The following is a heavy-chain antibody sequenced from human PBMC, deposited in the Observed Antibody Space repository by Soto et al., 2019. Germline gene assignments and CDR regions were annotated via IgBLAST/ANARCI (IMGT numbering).Heavy chain of an antibody. CDR2: MNPNTGGT. Sequence: QGRLVQSGAEVKKPGASVKVSCTASGYAFTNYAINWVRQAPGQGLEWMGWMNPNTGGTGYARQFQGRLTMTRNISMRTVYMELNSLRSDDSAVYYCAREWPDVFDIWGQGTTVIVSS. J-gene: IGHJ3*02. CDR1: GYAFTNYA. V-gene: IGHV1-8*01. D-gene: IGHD5-12*01. CDR3: AREWPDVFDI.